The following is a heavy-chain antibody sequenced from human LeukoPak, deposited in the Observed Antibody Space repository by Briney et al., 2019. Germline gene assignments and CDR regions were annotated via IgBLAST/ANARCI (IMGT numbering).Heavy chain of an antibody. V-gene: IGHV4-59*12. CDR1: GGSISSYY. J-gene: IGHJ4*02. CDR3: ARDEPVSMDSSGYYYSY. Sequence: SETLSLTCTVSGGSISSYYWSWIRQPPGKGLEWIGYIYYSGSTNYNPSLKSRVTISVDTSKNQFSLKLSSVTAADTAVYYCARDEPVSMDSSGYYYSYWGQGTLVTVSS. CDR2: IYYSGST. D-gene: IGHD3-22*01.